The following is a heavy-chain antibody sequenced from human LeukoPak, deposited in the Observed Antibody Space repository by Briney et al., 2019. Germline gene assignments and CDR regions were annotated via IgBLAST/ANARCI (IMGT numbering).Heavy chain of an antibody. CDR1: GFTFSGSA. J-gene: IGHJ4*02. V-gene: IGHV3-73*01. CDR2: IRSKANSYAT. D-gene: IGHD1-26*01. Sequence: GGSLRLSCAASGFTFSGSAMHWVRQASGKGLEWVGRIRSKANSYATAYAASVKGRFTISRDDSKNTAYLQMNSLKTEDTAVYYCTRHDVVGATAPYWGQGTLVTVSS. CDR3: TRHDVVGATAPY.